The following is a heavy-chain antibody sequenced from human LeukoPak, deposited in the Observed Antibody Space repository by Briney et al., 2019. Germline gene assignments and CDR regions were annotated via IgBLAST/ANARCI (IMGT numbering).Heavy chain of an antibody. D-gene: IGHD6-13*01. CDR3: ARGEQQLDGVGY. CDR1: GYTFTSYD. V-gene: IGHV1-8*01. CDR2: MNPNSGNT. J-gene: IGHJ4*02. Sequence: GASVKVSCKASGYTFTSYDINWVRQATGQGLEWMGWMNPNSGNTGYAQKFQGRVTMTRDTSISTAYMELSSLRSEDTAVYYCARGEQQLDGVGYWGQGTLVTVSS.